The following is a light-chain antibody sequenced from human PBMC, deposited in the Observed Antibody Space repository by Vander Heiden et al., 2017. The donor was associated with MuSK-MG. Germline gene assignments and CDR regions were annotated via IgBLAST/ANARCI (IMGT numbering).Light chain of an antibody. CDR2: AAS. CDR1: QGISSY. V-gene: IGKV1-9*01. J-gene: IGKJ1*01. Sequence: DLQLTQSPSFLSASVGDRVTITCRASQGISSYLAWYQQKPGKAPKLLSYAASTLQSGVPSRFSGSGSGTEFTLTISSLQPEDFATYYCQQLNSYPPTFGQGTKVEIK. CDR3: QQLNSYPPT.